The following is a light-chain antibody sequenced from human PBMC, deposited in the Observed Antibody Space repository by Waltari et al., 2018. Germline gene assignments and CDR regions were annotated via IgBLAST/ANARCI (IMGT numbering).Light chain of an antibody. J-gene: IGKJ4*01. CDR3: QQYDTPLS. V-gene: IGKV1-33*01. CDR2: GAS. CDR1: HDIYNS. Sequence: DIQMTQSHSSLSASVGDRVTITRQANHDIYNSLNWYQQKPGKAPNLLIYGASNLEPGVPSRFSGSGSGTHFTFTISSLQPDDFATYYCQQYDTPLSFGGGTKVAIK.